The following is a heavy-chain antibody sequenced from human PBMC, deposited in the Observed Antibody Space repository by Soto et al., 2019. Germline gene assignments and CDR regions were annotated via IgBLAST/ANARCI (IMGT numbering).Heavy chain of an antibody. D-gene: IGHD3-10*01. CDR3: AHWGITTVRGVIIPSPLFDY. J-gene: IGHJ4*02. Sequence: CVRQAPGQGLEWMGTIYPGDDNKGYSTSLKSRLTITKDTSKNQVVLTMTNMDPVDTATYYCAHWGITTVRGVIIPSPLFDYWGQGTLVT. V-gene: IGHV2-5*02. CDR2: IYPGDDNK.